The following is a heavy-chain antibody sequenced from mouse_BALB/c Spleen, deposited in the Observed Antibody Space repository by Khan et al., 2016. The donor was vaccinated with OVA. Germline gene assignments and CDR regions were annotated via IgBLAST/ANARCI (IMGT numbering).Heavy chain of an antibody. J-gene: IGHJ3*01. V-gene: IGHV5-6*01. CDR1: GFTFSTYG. CDR2: ISSGGSYT. Sequence: EVELVESGGDLVKPGGSLKLSCAASGFTFSTYGMSWVRQTPDKRLEWVATISSGGSYTYYPDSVKGRFTISRDNAKNILNLQMRSLKSADTAMYHCDRLAYYYNSEGFAYWGQGTLVTVSA. CDR3: DRLAYYYNSEGFAY. D-gene: IGHD1-1*01.